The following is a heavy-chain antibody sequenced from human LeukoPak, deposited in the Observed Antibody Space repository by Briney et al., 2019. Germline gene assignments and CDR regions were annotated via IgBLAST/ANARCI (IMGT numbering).Heavy chain of an antibody. CDR1: RFTFSSYG. J-gene: IGHJ6*02. CDR3: ARGSDSRVYYYGMDV. CDR2: IWYDGSNK. V-gene: IGHV3-33*08. Sequence: GRSLRLSCAASRFTFSSYGMHWVRQAPGKGLEWVAVIWYDGSNKYYADSVKGRFTISRDNSKNTLYLQMNSLRAEDTAVYYCARGSDSRVYYYGMDVWGQGTTVTVSS. D-gene: IGHD1-26*01.